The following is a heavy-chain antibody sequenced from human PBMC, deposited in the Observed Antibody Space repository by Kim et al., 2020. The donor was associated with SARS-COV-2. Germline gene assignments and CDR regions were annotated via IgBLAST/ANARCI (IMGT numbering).Heavy chain of an antibody. Sequence: GGSLRLSCAASGFNFDKSLMHWVRQAPGKGLEWIAAIWYDGTHKYYADSVKGRFTISRDNSQNTLNLQMSSLRVEDTAVYYCAMLWDWNYVDYWGPGTLDTVSS. J-gene: IGHJ4*01. CDR2: IWYDGTHK. CDR1: GFNFDKSL. CDR3: AMLWDWNYVDY. V-gene: IGHV3-33*03. D-gene: IGHD2-21*01.